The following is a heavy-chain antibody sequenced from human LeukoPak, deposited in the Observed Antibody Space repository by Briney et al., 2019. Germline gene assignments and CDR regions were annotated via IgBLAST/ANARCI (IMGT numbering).Heavy chain of an antibody. CDR1: GYTFTGHY. V-gene: IGHV1-2*02. CDR3: VRASRTGDDASGYSPFDY. Sequence: ASVKVSCKTSGYTFTGHYMFWVRQAPGQGVEWMGWIQHNNGATKYAQKFQGRVTMTRDTSISTIYMELGRLTSDDTAVYYCVRASRTGDDASGYSPFDYWGQGTLVTVSS. D-gene: IGHD3-22*01. CDR2: IQHNNGAT. J-gene: IGHJ4*02.